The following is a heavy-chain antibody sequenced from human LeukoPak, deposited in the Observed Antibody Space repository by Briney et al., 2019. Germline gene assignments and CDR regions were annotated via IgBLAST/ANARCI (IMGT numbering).Heavy chain of an antibody. V-gene: IGHV4-39*01. CDR3: ARHGSSSLAYFDY. CDR1: GGSISSSSYY. D-gene: IGHD6-6*01. J-gene: IGHJ4*02. Sequence: PSETLSLTCTVSGGSISSSSYYWGWIRQPPGKGLEWIGSIYYSGSTYYNPSLKSRVTISVDTSKNQFSLKLSSVTAADTAVYYCARHGSSSLAYFDYWGQGTLVTVSP. CDR2: IYYSGST.